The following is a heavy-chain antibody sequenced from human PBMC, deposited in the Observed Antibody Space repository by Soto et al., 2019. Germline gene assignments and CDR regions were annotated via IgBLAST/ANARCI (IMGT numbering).Heavy chain of an antibody. CDR2: IWPDGNDN. D-gene: IGHD3-22*01. V-gene: IGHV3-33*01. Sequence: QAQLEESGGGVVQSGRSLRLSCAASGFTFSSYAMHWVRQAPGKGLEWVAVIWPDGNDNYYADSVKGPFTISRDNSRNTLYLQMNSLRVEDTAVYYCARARVRVVVNNWLDPWGQGTQVTVSS. J-gene: IGHJ5*02. CDR3: ARARVRVVVNNWLDP. CDR1: GFTFSSYA.